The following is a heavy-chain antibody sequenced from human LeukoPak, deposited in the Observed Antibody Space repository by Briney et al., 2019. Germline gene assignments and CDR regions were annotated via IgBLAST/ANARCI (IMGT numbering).Heavy chain of an antibody. V-gene: IGHV3-30-3*01. CDR2: ISYDGSNK. J-gene: IGHJ6*03. D-gene: IGHD3-22*01. CDR3: AKASLLITMIVVETSDYMDV. Sequence: GGSLRLSCAASGFTFSSYAMHWVRQAPGKGLEWVAVISYDGSNKYYADSVKGRFTISRDNSKNMLYLQMNSLRAEDTAVYYCAKASLLITMIVVETSDYMDVWGKGTTVTVSS. CDR1: GFTFSSYA.